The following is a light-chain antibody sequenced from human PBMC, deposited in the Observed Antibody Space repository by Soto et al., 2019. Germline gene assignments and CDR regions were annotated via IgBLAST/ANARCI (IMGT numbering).Light chain of an antibody. Sequence: EIVMTQSPATLSVSPGERATLSCRASQSVSSDLAWYHQKPGQAPRLLIYGASTRATGIPARFSGSGSGTEFTLTISSLQSEDSAVYYCQQYNNWPVTFGGGTKVDIK. CDR2: GAS. V-gene: IGKV3-15*01. CDR1: QSVSSD. CDR3: QQYNNWPVT. J-gene: IGKJ4*01.